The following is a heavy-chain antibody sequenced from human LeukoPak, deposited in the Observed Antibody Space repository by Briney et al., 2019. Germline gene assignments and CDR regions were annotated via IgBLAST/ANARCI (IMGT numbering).Heavy chain of an antibody. J-gene: IGHJ5*02. D-gene: IGHD3-22*01. Sequence: SETLSLTCTVSGGSISSSSYYWGWIRQPPGQGLEWIGYIYYSGSTNYNPSLKSRVTISIDTSKNQFSLKLSSVTAAGTAVYYCARKRIAYYDSSGLSNWYDPWGQGTLVTVSS. V-gene: IGHV4-61*05. CDR2: IYYSGST. CDR3: ARKRIAYYDSSGLSNWYDP. CDR1: GGSISSSSYY.